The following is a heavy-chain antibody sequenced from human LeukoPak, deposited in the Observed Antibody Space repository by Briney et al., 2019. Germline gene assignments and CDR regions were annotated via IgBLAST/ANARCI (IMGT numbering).Heavy chain of an antibody. J-gene: IGHJ6*04. CDR2: ISAYNGNT. CDR3: ARDRSVVVPAHYYYYGMDV. D-gene: IGHD2-2*01. V-gene: IGHV1-18*04. Sequence: GASVKVSCKASGYTFTSYGISWVRQAPGQGLEWMGWISAYNGNTNYAQKLRGRVTMTTDTSTSTAYMELRSLRSDDTAVYYCARDRSVVVPAHYYYYGMDVWGKGTTVTVSS. CDR1: GYTFTSYG.